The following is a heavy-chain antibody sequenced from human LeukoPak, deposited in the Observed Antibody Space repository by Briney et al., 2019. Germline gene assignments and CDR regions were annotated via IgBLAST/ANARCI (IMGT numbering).Heavy chain of an antibody. CDR3: ARDLQAAWGYFRE. J-gene: IGHJ4*02. CDR2: IYSGGST. D-gene: IGHD2/OR15-2a*01. CDR1: GFTVTSNY. Sequence: PGRSLRLSCAASGFTVTSNYMGWVRQAPGKGQGWVSMIYSGGSTYYADTVKGRFTISRDNSKNTLFLQMNSLRAEDTAVYYCARDLQAAWGYFREWGQGTLVTVSS. V-gene: IGHV3-53*01.